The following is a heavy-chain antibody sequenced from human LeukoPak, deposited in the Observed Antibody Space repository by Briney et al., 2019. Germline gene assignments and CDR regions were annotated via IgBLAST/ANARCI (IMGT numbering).Heavy chain of an antibody. D-gene: IGHD3-10*02. CDR3: AELGIAMIGGV. CDR2: IKQDGSEK. V-gene: IGHV3-7*01. J-gene: IGHJ6*04. CDR1: GFTFSSYW. Sequence: GGSLRLSCAASGFTFSSYWMNWVRQAPGKGLEWVANIKQDGSEKYYVDSVKGRFTISRDNAKNSLYLQMNSLRAEDTAVYYCAELGIAMIGGVWGKGTTVTISS.